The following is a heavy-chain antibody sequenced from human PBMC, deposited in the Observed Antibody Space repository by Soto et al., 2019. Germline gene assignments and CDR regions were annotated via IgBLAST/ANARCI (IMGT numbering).Heavy chain of an antibody. J-gene: IGHJ4*02. CDR2: IYYIGST. V-gene: IGHV4-34*01. CDR3: ARVKYADHGNTREY. D-gene: IGHD2-8*01. CDR1: GGSFSGYY. Sequence: WETLSLTCVVYGGSFSGYYWRCIRHPPGKGLEWIGEIYYIGSTNYNPSLKSRVTISEDTSKNQFSLKMISVTAADTAVYYCARVKYADHGNTREYWGQGTLVTVSS.